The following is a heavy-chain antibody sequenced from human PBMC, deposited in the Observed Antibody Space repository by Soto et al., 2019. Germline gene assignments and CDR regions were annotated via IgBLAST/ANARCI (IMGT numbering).Heavy chain of an antibody. CDR2: INAGNGNT. CDR3: ARSCSGGSCYPSYYYYYYMDV. CDR1: GYTFTSYA. V-gene: IGHV1-3*01. Sequence: ASVKVSCKASGYTFTSYAMHWVRQAPGQRLEWMGWINAGNGNTKYSQKFQGRVTITRDTSASTAYMELSSLRSEDTAVYYCARSCSGGSCYPSYYYYYYMDVWGKGTTVTVSS. D-gene: IGHD2-15*01. J-gene: IGHJ6*03.